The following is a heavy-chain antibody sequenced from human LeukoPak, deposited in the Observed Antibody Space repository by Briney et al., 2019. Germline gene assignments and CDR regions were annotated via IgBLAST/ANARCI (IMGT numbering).Heavy chain of an antibody. D-gene: IGHD1-20*01. Sequence: PGGSLRLPCAASGFTFSSYSMNWVRQAPGKGLEWVSSISSSSSYIYYADSVKGRFTISRDNAKNSLYLQMNSLRAEDTAVYYCARDRGITGRADYWGQGTLVTVSS. V-gene: IGHV3-21*01. CDR3: ARDRGITGRADY. J-gene: IGHJ4*02. CDR2: ISSSSSYI. CDR1: GFTFSSYS.